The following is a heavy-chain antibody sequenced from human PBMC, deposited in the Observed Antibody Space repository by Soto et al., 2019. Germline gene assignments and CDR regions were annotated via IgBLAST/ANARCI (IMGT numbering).Heavy chain of an antibody. CDR3: ARGYLVVGYYGRKTQGHWFDP. CDR2: INHSGST. D-gene: IGHD3-10*01. J-gene: IGHJ5*02. CDR1: GGSFSGYY. V-gene: IGHV4-34*01. Sequence: SETLSLTCAVYGGSFSGYYWSWIRQPPGKGLEWIGEINHSGSTNYNPSLKSRVTISVDTSKNQFSLKLSSVTAADTAVYYCARGYLVVGYYGRKTQGHWFDPWGQGTLVTVSS.